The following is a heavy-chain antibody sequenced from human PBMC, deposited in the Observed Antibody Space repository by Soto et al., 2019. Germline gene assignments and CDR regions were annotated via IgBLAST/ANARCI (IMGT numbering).Heavy chain of an antibody. CDR3: AHRATMTIFGLIIDSGIWFDP. D-gene: IGHD3-3*01. J-gene: IGHJ5*02. V-gene: IGHV2-5*01. Sequence: QINLIESGPTLVKPTQTLTLTCTFSGFSLSTSGAAVGWVRQPPGRALEWLALIYWYGDKRYNASLGNRLTITKDTAMNQVVLTLTNVDPADTATYYCAHRATMTIFGLIIDSGIWFDPWGQGTRVIVSS. CDR2: IYWYGDK. CDR1: GFSLSTSGAA.